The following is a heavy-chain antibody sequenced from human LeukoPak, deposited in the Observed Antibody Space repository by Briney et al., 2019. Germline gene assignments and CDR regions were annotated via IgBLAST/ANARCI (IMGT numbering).Heavy chain of an antibody. CDR2: INPNSGGT. CDR1: GYTFTGYY. J-gene: IGHJ5*02. Sequence: ALVKVSCKASGYTFTGYYMHWVRQAPGQGLEWMGWINPNSGGTNYAQKFQGRVTMTRDTSISTAYMELSRLRSDDTAVYYCARDMEAAAGTAVAAAWGQGTLVTVSS. D-gene: IGHD6-13*01. V-gene: IGHV1-2*02. CDR3: ARDMEAAAGTAVAAA.